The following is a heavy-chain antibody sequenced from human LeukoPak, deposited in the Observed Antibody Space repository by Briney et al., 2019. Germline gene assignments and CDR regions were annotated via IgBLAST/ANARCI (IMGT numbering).Heavy chain of an antibody. CDR3: ARRRYYDGSGYLE. J-gene: IGHJ1*01. CDR2: IYYSGRT. Sequence: PSETPSLTCSVSGDSVSRSDSYRDWIRQPPGKGLEWIGTIYYSGRTYYSPSLKSRVTMSVDPSNNQFSLNLRSVTAADTALYYCARRRYYDGSGYLEWGQGTLLSVSS. D-gene: IGHD3-22*01. CDR1: GDSVSRSDSY. V-gene: IGHV4-39*01.